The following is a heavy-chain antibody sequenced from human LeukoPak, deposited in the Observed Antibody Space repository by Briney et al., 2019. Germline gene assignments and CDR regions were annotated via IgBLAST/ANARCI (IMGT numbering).Heavy chain of an antibody. CDR1: GFTFSSYG. CDR2: ISYDGSNK. CDR3: AKDRIQLWLQLDY. Sequence: GGSLRLSCAASGFTFSSYGTHWVRQAPGKGLEWVAVISYDGSNKYYADSVKGRFTISRDNSKNTLYLQMNSLRAEDTAVYYCAKDRIQLWLQLDYWGQGTLVTVSS. V-gene: IGHV3-30*18. D-gene: IGHD5-18*01. J-gene: IGHJ4*02.